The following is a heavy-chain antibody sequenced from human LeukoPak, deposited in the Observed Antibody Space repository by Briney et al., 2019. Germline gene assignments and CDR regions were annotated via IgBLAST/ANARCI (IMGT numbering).Heavy chain of an antibody. CDR1: GGTFISYT. D-gene: IGHD4-17*01. Sequence: ASVKASCKASGGTFISYTISWVRQAPGQGLEWMGGIIPIFGSANYAQKFQGRASITADESTSTAYMELSSLRSEDTAVYYCARAGNYGDPNAFDIWGQGTMVTVSS. CDR2: IIPIFGSA. V-gene: IGHV1-69*13. CDR3: ARAGNYGDPNAFDI. J-gene: IGHJ3*02.